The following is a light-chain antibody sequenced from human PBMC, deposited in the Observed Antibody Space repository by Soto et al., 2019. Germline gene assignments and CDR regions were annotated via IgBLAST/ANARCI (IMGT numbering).Light chain of an antibody. CDR3: SSYTNTNTLVI. Sequence: QSVLTQTASVXASPGQTITISCTGTSSDIGRYKFVSWFQQHPGKAPKLLIFEGTNRPSGVSNRFSGSKSGNTASLTISGLKAEDEAIYFCSSYTNTNTLVIFGGGTKVTVL. CDR1: SSDIGRYKF. V-gene: IGLV2-14*01. CDR2: EGT. J-gene: IGLJ2*01.